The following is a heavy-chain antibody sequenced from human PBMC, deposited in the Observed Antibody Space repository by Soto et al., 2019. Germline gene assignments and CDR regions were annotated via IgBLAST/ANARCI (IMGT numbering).Heavy chain of an antibody. J-gene: IGHJ4*02. Sequence: EVQLLESGGGLVQPGGSLRLSCAASGFTFSSYAMSWVRQAPGKGLEWVSAISGSGGSTYYADSVKGRFTISRDNSKNTLYLQMNSLRAEDTAVYYCAKGVTYYDILTGRKPQNYFDYWGQRTLVTVSS. D-gene: IGHD3-9*01. CDR2: ISGSGGST. CDR3: AKGVTYYDILTGRKPQNYFDY. V-gene: IGHV3-23*01. CDR1: GFTFSSYA.